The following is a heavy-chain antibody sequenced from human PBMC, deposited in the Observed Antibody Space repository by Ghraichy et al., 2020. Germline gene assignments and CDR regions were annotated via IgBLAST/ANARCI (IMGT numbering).Heavy chain of an antibody. D-gene: IGHD1-7*01. Sequence: GGSLRLSCAGFGFSFGRDVMHWVRQTPGNGLEWVAGLSYDESFEKYADSVKGRSIISRDNTKNTLSLHLNGLRPEDTAIYYCVREAGTRLGTTGWDYWGQGTLVTVPS. CDR2: LSYDESFE. CDR3: VREAGTRLGTTGWDY. V-gene: IGHV3-30*03. J-gene: IGHJ4*02. CDR1: GFSFGRDV.